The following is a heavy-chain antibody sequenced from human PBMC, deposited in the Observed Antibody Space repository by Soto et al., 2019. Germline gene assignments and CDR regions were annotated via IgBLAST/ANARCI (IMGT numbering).Heavy chain of an antibody. CDR3: AKAGEVFGLVIFASLDS. D-gene: IGHD2-21*01. J-gene: IGHJ4*02. CDR1: GFSLSSYA. V-gene: IGHV3-30*18. CDR2: TSNDGKKV. Sequence: QVQLVESGGGVVQPGTSLRVSCEVSGFSLSSYAIHWVRQAPGKGLEWVAVTSNDGKKVSYADSVKGRFTVSRDNSKNTVALQINSLRSEYPAVYFCAKAGEVFGLVIFASLDSWGQGSLGTVSA.